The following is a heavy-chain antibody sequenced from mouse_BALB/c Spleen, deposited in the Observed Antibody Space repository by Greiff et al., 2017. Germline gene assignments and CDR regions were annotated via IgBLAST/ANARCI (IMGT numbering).Heavy chain of an antibody. CDR1: GFTFSSFG. CDR3: ARGYYYGSTWFAY. CDR2: ISSGSSTI. J-gene: IGHJ3*01. D-gene: IGHD1-1*01. Sequence: EVKLVESGGGLVQPGGSRKLSCAASGFTFSSFGMHWVRQAPEKGLEWVAYISSGSSTIYYADTVKGRFTISRDNPKNTLFLQMTSLRSEDTAMYYCARGYYYGSTWFAYWGQGTLVTVSA. V-gene: IGHV5-17*02.